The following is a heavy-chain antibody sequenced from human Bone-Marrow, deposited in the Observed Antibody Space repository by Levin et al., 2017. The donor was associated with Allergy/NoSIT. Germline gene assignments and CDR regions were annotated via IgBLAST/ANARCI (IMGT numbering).Heavy chain of an antibody. CDR2: ISVSGTTI. J-gene: IGHJ6*02. V-gene: IGHV3-21*06. CDR1: GFAFRSYS. CDR3: ARDNYYDSSGYFSRTFYYYVLDV. D-gene: IGHD3-22*01. Sequence: GESLKISCAASGFAFRSYSMNWVRQAPGKGLEWVSSISVSGTTIYYADSVKGRFTISRDNAKNSLFLQMSSLTAEDTAVYYCARDNYYDSSGYFSRTFYYYVLDVWGQGTTVTVSS.